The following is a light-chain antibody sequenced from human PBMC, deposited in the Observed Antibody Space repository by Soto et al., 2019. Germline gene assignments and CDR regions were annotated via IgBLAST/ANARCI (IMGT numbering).Light chain of an antibody. V-gene: IGKV1-5*03. Sequence: DIQMTQSPSTLSASVGDRVTITCRASQSISSWLAWYQHKPGKAPKLLIYKASSLESGVPSRFSGSGSGTKFTLTISTLQPEDFASYYCLQYNSHSWTFGQGTKVEIK. CDR1: QSISSW. CDR2: KAS. CDR3: LQYNSHSWT. J-gene: IGKJ1*01.